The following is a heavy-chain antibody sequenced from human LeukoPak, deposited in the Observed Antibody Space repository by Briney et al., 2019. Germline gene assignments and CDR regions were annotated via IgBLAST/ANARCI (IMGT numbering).Heavy chain of an antibody. J-gene: IGHJ4*02. Sequence: PGGSLRLSCAASGFTFSSYAMHWVRQAPGKGLEWVAVISYDGSNKYYADSVKGRFTISRDNSKNTLYQQMNSLRAEDTAVYYCARGQWIQLLGGVDFDYWGQGTLVTVSS. D-gene: IGHD5-18*01. V-gene: IGHV3-30*04. CDR1: GFTFSSYA. CDR3: ARGQWIQLLGGVDFDY. CDR2: ISYDGSNK.